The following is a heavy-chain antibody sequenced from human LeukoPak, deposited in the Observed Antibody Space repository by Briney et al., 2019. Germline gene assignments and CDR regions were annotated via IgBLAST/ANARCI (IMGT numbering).Heavy chain of an antibody. D-gene: IGHD2-2*01. Sequence: SETLSLTCSVSGGSISSYYWSWIRQPPGKGLEWIGYIHYSGSTNYNPSLKSPVTISGDTSKNQFSLKLSSVTAADTAVYYCARGYSTTWALGAFDIWGQGTMVTVSS. CDR3: ARGYSTTWALGAFDI. J-gene: IGHJ3*02. CDR1: GGSISSYY. V-gene: IGHV4-59*01. CDR2: IHYSGST.